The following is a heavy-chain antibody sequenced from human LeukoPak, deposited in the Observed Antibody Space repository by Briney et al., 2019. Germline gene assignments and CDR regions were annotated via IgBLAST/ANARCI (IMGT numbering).Heavy chain of an antibody. D-gene: IGHD3-22*01. Sequence: SEPLSLTCTVFGGSFTDYFWTWIRHSPGKGLEWIGEINDYTGDTNYNPSLNSRVSISLEKSKNQFSLELRSVTAADTAVYYCARGRIAKIVVVHSFSYGMDVWGQGTTVTVSS. V-gene: IGHV4-34*01. CDR3: ARGRIAKIVVVHSFSYGMDV. CDR2: INDYTGDT. CDR1: GGSFTDYF. J-gene: IGHJ6*02.